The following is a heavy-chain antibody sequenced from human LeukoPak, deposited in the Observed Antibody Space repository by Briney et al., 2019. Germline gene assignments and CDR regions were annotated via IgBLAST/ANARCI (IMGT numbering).Heavy chain of an antibody. J-gene: IGHJ4*02. CDR3: ARLGTYSGNLFDN. V-gene: IGHV4-39*01. Sequence: SETLSLTCTVSGGSITSDSYYWVWVRQPPGKGLEWTGSIKYGGTTFYSSSLQSRITLSMDASKSQFSLRLTSVTAADTAVYYCARLGTYSGNLFDNWGQGTLVTVSS. D-gene: IGHD5-12*01. CDR2: IKYGGTT. CDR1: GGSITSDSYY.